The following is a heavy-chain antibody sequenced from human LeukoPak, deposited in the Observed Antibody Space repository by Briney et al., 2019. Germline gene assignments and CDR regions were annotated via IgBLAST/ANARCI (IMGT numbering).Heavy chain of an antibody. CDR3: ARGPFSGWFACYFDY. Sequence: GGSLRLSCAASGFTFSSYAMHWVRQAPGKGLEYVSAISSNGGSTYYANSVKGRFTISRDNSKNTLYLQMGSLRAEDMAVYYCARGPFSGWFACYFDYWGQGTLVTVSS. V-gene: IGHV3-64*01. CDR1: GFTFSSYA. D-gene: IGHD6-19*01. J-gene: IGHJ4*02. CDR2: ISSNGGST.